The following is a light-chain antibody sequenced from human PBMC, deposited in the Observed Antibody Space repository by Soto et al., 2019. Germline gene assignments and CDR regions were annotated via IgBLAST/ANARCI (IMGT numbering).Light chain of an antibody. CDR3: CSYAGIYTWV. J-gene: IGLJ3*02. Sequence: QSALTQPRSVSGSPGQSVTISCTGTSSDVGGYNYVSWYQQNPVKAPKLMIYDVSKRPSGVPDRFSGSKSGNTASLTISGLQAEDEADYYCCSYAGIYTWVFGGGTKLTVL. CDR1: SSDVGGYNY. V-gene: IGLV2-11*01. CDR2: DVS.